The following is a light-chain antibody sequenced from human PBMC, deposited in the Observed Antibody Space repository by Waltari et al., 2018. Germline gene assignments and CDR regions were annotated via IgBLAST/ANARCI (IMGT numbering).Light chain of an antibody. J-gene: IGKJ2*01. CDR3: QQANSFPYT. CDR1: QGIGRY. V-gene: IGKV1-12*01. CDR2: AAS. Sequence: DIKLTQSPSFVSASLGANVTLPCRASQGIGRYLAWYQQAPGKAPKLLIFAASNLQSEFPLRFSGSGSGTEFTLNISDLQPEDIATYYCQQANSFPYTFGQGTKLEIK.